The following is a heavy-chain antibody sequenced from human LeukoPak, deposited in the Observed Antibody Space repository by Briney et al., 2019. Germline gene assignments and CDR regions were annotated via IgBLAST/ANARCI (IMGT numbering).Heavy chain of an antibody. CDR2: IIPLFGTA. Sequence: SVKVSCKASGGTFSRYTISWVRQAPGQGLEWMGGIIPLFGTANYAQKFQGRVTITADKSTTTAYMELSSLRSEDTAVYYCASHGSGTYGSFDYWAREPWSPSPQ. CDR1: GGTFSRYT. V-gene: IGHV1-69*06. J-gene: IGHJ4*02. D-gene: IGHD3-10*01. CDR3: ASHGSGTYGSFDY.